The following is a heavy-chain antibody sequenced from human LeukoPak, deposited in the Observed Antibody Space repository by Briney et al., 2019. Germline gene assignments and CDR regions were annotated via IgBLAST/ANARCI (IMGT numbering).Heavy chain of an antibody. CDR1: DDSITMYY. CDR2: VDHTGST. V-gene: IGHV4-59*01. J-gene: IGHJ6*03. Sequence: SETLSLTCSVSDDSITMYYWTWIRQPPGKGLEWIGYVDHTGSTNFNPSLNGRVSISRDTSKNLFSLRLRSVTAADTAVYFCARGRVSSSTWYSTYYYYFYMDVWGKGTTVIVSS. CDR3: ARGRVSSSTWYSTYYYYFYMDV. D-gene: IGHD4-11*01.